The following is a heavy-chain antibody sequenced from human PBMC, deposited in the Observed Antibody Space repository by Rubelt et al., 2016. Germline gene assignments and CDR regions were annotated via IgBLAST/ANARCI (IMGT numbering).Heavy chain of an antibody. J-gene: IGHJ4*02. CDR1: GYSFATYP. D-gene: IGHD1-26*01. CDR2: INTNTGNP. CDR3: ARHWWGDSGAED. V-gene: IGHV7-4-1*02. Sequence: QVQLVQSGSELKKPGASVKVSCKASGYSFATYPMNWVRQAPGQGLEWMGFINTNTGNPTYAQGFRGRYVFSLDTSVSTAYLQISSLKADDTAVDDCARHWWGDSGAEDWGQGTLVSVSS.